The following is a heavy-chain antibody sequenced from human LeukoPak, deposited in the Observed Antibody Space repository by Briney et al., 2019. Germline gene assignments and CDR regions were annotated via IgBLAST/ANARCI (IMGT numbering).Heavy chain of an antibody. CDR2: IYTSGST. CDR1: GGSISSYY. V-gene: IGHV4-4*07. Sequence: SETLSLTCTVSGGSISSYYWSWIRQPAGKGLEWIGRIYTSGSTNYNPSLKSRATMSVDTSKNQFSLKLSSVTAADTAVYYCARDWIVATGIEYYYYYYMDVWGKGTTVTISS. CDR3: ARDWIVATGIEYYYYYYMDV. D-gene: IGHD5-12*01. J-gene: IGHJ6*03.